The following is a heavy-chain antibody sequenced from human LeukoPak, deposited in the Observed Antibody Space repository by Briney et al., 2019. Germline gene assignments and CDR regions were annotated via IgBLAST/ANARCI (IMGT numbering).Heavy chain of an antibody. CDR3: AKGRPHNSDSVEFDY. J-gene: IGHJ4*02. CDR1: GLTFNNYG. Sequence: SGGSLRLSCTMFGLTFNNYGVHWVRQAPGKGLEWVAGISDDGSHKYYGDSVKGRLTISRDNSRSMVYLQVNSLRAEDTAVCYCAKGRPHNSDSVEFDYWGQGTLVTVSS. CDR2: ISDDGSHK. V-gene: IGHV3-30*18. D-gene: IGHD3-10*01.